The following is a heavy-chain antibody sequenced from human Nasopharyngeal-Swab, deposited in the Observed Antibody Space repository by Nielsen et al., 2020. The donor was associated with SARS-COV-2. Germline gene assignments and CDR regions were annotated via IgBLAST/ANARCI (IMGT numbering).Heavy chain of an antibody. CDR3: ARDGRWLQLLYYYYGMDV. J-gene: IGHJ6*02. CDR1: GGTFSSYA. D-gene: IGHD5-24*01. CDR2: ISAYNGNT. V-gene: IGHV1-18*01. Sequence: ASVKVSCKASGGTFSSYAISWVRQAPGQGLEWMGWISAYNGNTNYAQKLQGRVTMTTDTSTSTAYMELRSLRSDDTAVYYCARDGRWLQLLYYYYGMDVWGQGTTVTVSS.